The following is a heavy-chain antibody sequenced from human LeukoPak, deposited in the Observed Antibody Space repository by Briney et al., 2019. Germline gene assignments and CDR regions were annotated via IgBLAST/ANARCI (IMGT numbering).Heavy chain of an antibody. D-gene: IGHD6-13*01. J-gene: IGHJ5*02. CDR2: ISGSGGST. CDR1: GFTFSSDA. Sequence: GGSLRLSCAASGFTFSSDAMSWVRQAPGKGLEWVSAISGSGGSTYYADSVKGRFTISRDNSKNTLYLRMNSLRAEDTAVYYCAKTDSSSWYVSNWFDPWGQGTLVTVSS. V-gene: IGHV3-23*01. CDR3: AKTDSSSWYVSNWFDP.